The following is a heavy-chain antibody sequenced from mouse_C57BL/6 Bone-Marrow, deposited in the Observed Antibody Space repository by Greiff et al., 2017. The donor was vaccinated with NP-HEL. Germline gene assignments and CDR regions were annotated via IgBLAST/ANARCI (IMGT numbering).Heavy chain of an antibody. Sequence: QVQLKQPGAELVKPGASVKLSCKASGYTFTSYWMHWVKQRPGQGLEWIGMIHPNSGSTNYTEKFKSKATLTVDKSSSTAYMQLSSLTSEDSAVYYCARGSYYDYGGFAYWGQGTLVTVSA. D-gene: IGHD2-4*01. V-gene: IGHV1-64*01. J-gene: IGHJ3*01. CDR1: GYTFTSYW. CDR3: ARGSYYDYGGFAY. CDR2: IHPNSGST.